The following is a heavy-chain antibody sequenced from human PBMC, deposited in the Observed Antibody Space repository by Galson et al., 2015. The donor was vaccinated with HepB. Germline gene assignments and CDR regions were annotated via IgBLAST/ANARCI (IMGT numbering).Heavy chain of an antibody. CDR2: IDTSGST. J-gene: IGHJ5*01. CDR3: ARGASDFLTGYYENWLDF. V-gene: IGHV4-4*08. Sequence: SEPLSLTCIVSGGSMSSHYWNWIRQSPGKGLEWIGYIDTSGSTKYNPSLKSRVIISIDTAKNQFSLKMTSVTAADTAVYFCARGASDFLTGYYENWLDFWGQGILVTVSS. D-gene: IGHD3-9*01. CDR1: GGSMSSHY.